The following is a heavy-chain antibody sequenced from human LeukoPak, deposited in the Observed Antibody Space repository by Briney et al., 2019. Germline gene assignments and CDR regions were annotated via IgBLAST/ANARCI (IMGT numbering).Heavy chain of an antibody. CDR3: TTDFTFGGVIANDAFDI. V-gene: IGHV3-15*01. Sequence: GGSLRLSCAASGFTFSNAWMNWVRQAPGKGLEWVGRIKSKTDGGTTDYAAPVKGRFTISRDDSKNTLYLQMNSLKTEDTAVYYCTTDFTFGGVIANDAFDIWGQGTMVTVSS. D-gene: IGHD3-16*02. J-gene: IGHJ3*02. CDR2: IKSKTDGGTT. CDR1: GFTFSNAW.